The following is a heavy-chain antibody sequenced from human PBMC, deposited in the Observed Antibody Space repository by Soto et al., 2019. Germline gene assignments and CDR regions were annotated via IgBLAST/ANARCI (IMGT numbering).Heavy chain of an antibody. CDR1: GYTFSNYA. CDR3: ASGNCGYICYHDY. J-gene: IGHJ4*02. V-gene: IGHV1-3*01. D-gene: IGHD5-12*01. CDR2: ISAVNGNT. Sequence: ASVKVSCKASGYTFSNYAIHWVRQAPGQRLEWMGWISAVNGNTKYSQKFQGRVTITRDTSASTAYMELSSLTSEDTAVYYCASGNCGYICYHDYWGQGTLVTVSS.